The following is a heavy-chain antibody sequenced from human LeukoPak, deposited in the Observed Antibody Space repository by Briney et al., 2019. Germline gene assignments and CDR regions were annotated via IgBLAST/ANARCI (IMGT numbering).Heavy chain of an antibody. D-gene: IGHD3-16*01. CDR3: AKGRVLRLGELSWFDP. V-gene: IGHV3-23*01. J-gene: IGHJ5*02. Sequence: GGSLRLSCAASGFTFSNYAMSWVRQVPGKGLEWVSTIGESDGSTYYADSVKGRFTISRDNSKNTLYLQMNSLRAEDTAVYYCAKGRVLRLGELSWFDPWGQGTLVSVSS. CDR1: GFTFSNYA. CDR2: IGESDGST.